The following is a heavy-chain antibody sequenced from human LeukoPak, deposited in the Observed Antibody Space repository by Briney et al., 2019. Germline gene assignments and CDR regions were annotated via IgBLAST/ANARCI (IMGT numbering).Heavy chain of an antibody. J-gene: IGHJ4*02. Sequence: GGSLTVSCIVSGFALSRYAVQRLGQAAGKGMEWVSYISSSGSTIYYADSVKGRFTISRDNAKNSLYLQMNSLRAEDTAVYYCARENGDYVVDYWGQGTLVTVSS. D-gene: IGHD4-17*01. V-gene: IGHV3-48*01. CDR3: ARENGDYVVDY. CDR1: GFALSRYA. CDR2: ISSSGSTI.